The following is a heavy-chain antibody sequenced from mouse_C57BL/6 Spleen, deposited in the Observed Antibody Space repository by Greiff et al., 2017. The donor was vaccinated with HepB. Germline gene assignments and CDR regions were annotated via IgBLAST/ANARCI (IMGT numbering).Heavy chain of an antibody. J-gene: IGHJ4*01. CDR3: ARVDYHGYYAMDY. Sequence: EVQLQQSGPELVKPGASVKIPCKASGYTFTDYNMDWVKQSHGKSLEWIGDINPNNGGTIYNQKFKGKATLTVDKSSSTAYMALRSLTSEDTAVYYCARVDYHGYYAMDYWGQGTSVTVSS. CDR2: INPNNGGT. V-gene: IGHV1-18*01. CDR1: GYTFTDYN. D-gene: IGHD1-1*01.